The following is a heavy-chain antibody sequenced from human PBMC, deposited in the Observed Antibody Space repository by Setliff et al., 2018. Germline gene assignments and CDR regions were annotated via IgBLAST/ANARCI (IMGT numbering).Heavy chain of an antibody. D-gene: IGHD4-17*01. CDR2: IRSKADSYAT. Sequence: GRSLRLSCAASGFTFSGSAVYWVRQASGRGLEWVGRIRSKADSYATAYAASVKARFTISRDDSKNTAYLQVNSLKTEDTAVYYCAITMTTGVDFFDYWGQGTLVTVSS. V-gene: IGHV3-73*01. CDR3: AITMTTGVDFFDY. CDR1: GFTFSGSA. J-gene: IGHJ4*02.